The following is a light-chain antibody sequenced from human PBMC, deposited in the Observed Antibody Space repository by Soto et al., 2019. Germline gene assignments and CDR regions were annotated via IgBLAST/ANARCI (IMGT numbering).Light chain of an antibody. V-gene: IGKV3D-7*01. CDR3: LQDYNYPWT. J-gene: IGKJ1*01. CDR1: QSVSNNY. Sequence: EIVLTESPGTLSLSPGERATLSCRASQSVSNNYLAWYQQKPGQAPRLLIYGASTRATGIPARFSGSGSGTEFTLTISSLQPEDVATYYCLQDYNYPWTFGRGTKVDI. CDR2: GAS.